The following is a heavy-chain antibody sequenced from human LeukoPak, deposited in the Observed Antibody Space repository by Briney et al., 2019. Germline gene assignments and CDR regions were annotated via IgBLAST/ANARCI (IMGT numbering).Heavy chain of an antibody. CDR1: GYSITSGYY. V-gene: IGHV4-38-2*02. Sequence: KSSETLSLTCNVSGYSITSGYYWGWIWQPPGRGLEWIGSIHHSGGTYYNPSLKSRFTISVDTSKNQFSLKLSSVTAADTAVYYCARGGIAENWFDPWGQGTLVTVSS. J-gene: IGHJ5*02. CDR3: ARGGIAENWFDP. D-gene: IGHD6-13*01. CDR2: IHHSGGT.